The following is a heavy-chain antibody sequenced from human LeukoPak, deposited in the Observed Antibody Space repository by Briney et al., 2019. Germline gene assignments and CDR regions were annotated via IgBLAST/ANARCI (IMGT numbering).Heavy chain of an antibody. CDR1: GFIFSSKW. D-gene: IGHD3-22*01. CDR3: AKRGVVIRVILVGFHKEAYYFDS. CDR2: IDNGGSYT. J-gene: IGHJ4*02. V-gene: IGHV3-74*01. Sequence: GGSLRLSCAASGFIFSSKWIHWVHQAPGKGLEWVSRIDNGGSYTSYADSVKGRFTISRDNPKNTLYLQMNSLRAEDTAVYFCAKRGVVIRVILVGFHKEAYYFDSWGQGALVTVSS.